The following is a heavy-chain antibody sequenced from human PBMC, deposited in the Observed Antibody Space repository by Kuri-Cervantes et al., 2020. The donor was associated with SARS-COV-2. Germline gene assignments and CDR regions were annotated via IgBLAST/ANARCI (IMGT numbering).Heavy chain of an antibody. J-gene: IGHJ4*02. CDR3: AKDGPSDY. CDR1: GFTFSSYA. V-gene: IGHV3-23*01. Sequence: LSLTCAASGFTFSSYAMSWVRQAPGKGLEWVSATSAAGSKTYYAASVKGRFTISRDNSKNTLFLQMDSLRGDDTAVYYCAKDGPSDYWGRGTLVTVSS. CDR2: TSAAGSKT.